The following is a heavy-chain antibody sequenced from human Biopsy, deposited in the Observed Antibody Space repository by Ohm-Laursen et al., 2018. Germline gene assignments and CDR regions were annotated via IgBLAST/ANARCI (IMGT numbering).Heavy chain of an antibody. J-gene: IGHJ3*02. Sequence: GTLSLTCIVSGGSISGSSWSWIRQAPGRGLEWVGYISYSGSTSNNPSLKSRITISVDTSKNQISLKVTSGTAADTAVYYCAKHGSGWTGDDALHIWGQGTMVTVSS. D-gene: IGHD6-19*01. V-gene: IGHV4-59*08. CDR3: AKHGSGWTGDDALHI. CDR1: GGSISGSS. CDR2: ISYSGST.